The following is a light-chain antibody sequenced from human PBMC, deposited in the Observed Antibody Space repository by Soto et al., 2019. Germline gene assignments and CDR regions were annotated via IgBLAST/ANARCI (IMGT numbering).Light chain of an antibody. CDR1: SSNIGAGYD. V-gene: IGLV1-40*01. J-gene: IGLJ2*01. CDR3: QSYDSGLGAVL. CDR2: GNT. Sequence: QSVLTQPPSVSGAPGQRVTISCTGSSSNIGAGYDVHWYQQLPETAPKLLIYGNTNRPSGVPDRFSGSKSGTSASLAITGLQAEDEADYYCQSYDSGLGAVLFGGGPKLTVL.